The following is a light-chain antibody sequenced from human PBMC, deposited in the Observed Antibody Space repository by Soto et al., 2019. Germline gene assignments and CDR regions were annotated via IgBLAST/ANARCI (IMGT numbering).Light chain of an antibody. CDR3: HQYDSSPRT. V-gene: IGKV3-20*01. Sequence: EIVLTQSPGTLSLSPGERATLSCRASQSVSSSYLAWYQQKPGQAPRLLIYGASSRATGIPDRFSGSGSGTDFTLTISRLESEDYAVYYCHQYDSSPRTVGGGTKVEIK. CDR2: GAS. J-gene: IGKJ4*01. CDR1: QSVSSSY.